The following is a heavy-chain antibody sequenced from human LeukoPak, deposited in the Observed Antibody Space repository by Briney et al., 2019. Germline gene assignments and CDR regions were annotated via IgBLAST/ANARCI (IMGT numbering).Heavy chain of an antibody. D-gene: IGHD6-19*01. CDR2: INPNSGGT. J-gene: IGHJ4*02. CDR3: ASIAVAGNGDY. Sequence: ASVKVSCKASGYTFTDYYIHWVRQAPGQGLEWMGWINPNSGGTNYAQRFQGRVTMTRDTSISTAYMELSRLRSDDTAVYYCASIAVAGNGDYWGQGTLVTVSS. CDR1: GYTFTDYY. V-gene: IGHV1-2*02.